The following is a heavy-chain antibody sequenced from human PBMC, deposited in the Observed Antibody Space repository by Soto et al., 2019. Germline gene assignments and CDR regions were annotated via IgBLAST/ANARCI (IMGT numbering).Heavy chain of an antibody. D-gene: IGHD3-9*01. CDR3: AKDLTGPYDY. J-gene: IGHJ4*02. V-gene: IGHV3-30*18. CDR1: GFLFSSSG. Sequence: GGSLRLSCAASGFLFSSSGMHWVRQAPGKGLEWVADIFYDGSKIHYADSVKGRFTISRDNSKNTVHLQMNSLRPEDTAVYYSAKDLTGPYDYWGQGTLVTVSS. CDR2: IFYDGSKI.